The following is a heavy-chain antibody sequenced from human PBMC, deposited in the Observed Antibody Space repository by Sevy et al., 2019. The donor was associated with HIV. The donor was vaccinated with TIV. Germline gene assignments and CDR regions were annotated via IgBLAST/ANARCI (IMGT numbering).Heavy chain of an antibody. J-gene: IGHJ3*02. CDR2: FDPEDGET. CDR3: ATDLGIWFGELSSDAFDI. Sequence: VSVKVSCKVSGYTLTELSMHWVRQAPGKGLEWMRGFDPEDGETIYAQKFQGRVTMTEDTSTDTAYMELSSLRSEDTAVYYCATDLGIWFGELSSDAFDIWGQGTMVTVSS. V-gene: IGHV1-24*01. D-gene: IGHD3-10*01. CDR1: GYTLTELS.